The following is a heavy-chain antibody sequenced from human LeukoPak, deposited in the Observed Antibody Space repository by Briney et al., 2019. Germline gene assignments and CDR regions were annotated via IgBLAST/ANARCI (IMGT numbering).Heavy chain of an antibody. J-gene: IGHJ3*01. CDR2: INEDGSET. D-gene: IGHD2-2*01. CDR1: GFTFSSHG. Sequence: GGSLRLSCAASGFTFSSHGMHWVRQAPGKGLEWVAKINEDGSETDYVDSVKGRFTISRDNAKNTLLLQMSSLRAEDTAVYYCARPQVLPDDIYNFWGQGTMVTVSS. V-gene: IGHV3-7*01. CDR3: ARPQVLPDDIYNF.